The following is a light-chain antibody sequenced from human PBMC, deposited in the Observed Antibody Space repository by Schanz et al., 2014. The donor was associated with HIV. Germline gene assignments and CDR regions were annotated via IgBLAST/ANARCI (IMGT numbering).Light chain of an antibody. V-gene: IGKV3-11*01. Sequence: DIVLTQSPATLSLSPGERATLSCRASQSVSSFLAWYQQKPGQAPRLLIYSASYRAPGVPARFSGSGSGTDFTLTISNLEPEDFAVYYCQQRSNWPPHFGGGTKVEIK. CDR3: QQRSNWPPH. CDR1: QSVSSF. CDR2: SAS. J-gene: IGKJ4*01.